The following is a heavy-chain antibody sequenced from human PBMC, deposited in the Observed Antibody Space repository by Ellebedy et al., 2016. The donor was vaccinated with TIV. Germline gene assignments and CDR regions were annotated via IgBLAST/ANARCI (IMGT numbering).Heavy chain of an antibody. CDR1: GYSFTNYW. J-gene: IGHJ6*02. V-gene: IGHV5-51*01. CDR3: ARPSDSSWV. Sequence: GGSLRLSXKGSGYSFTNYWIGWVRQMPGKGLEWMGVIYPGDSDTKYSPSFQGQVSISADKSINTAYVQWSSLKASDSAMYYCARPSDSSWVWGQGTTVTVSS. CDR2: IYPGDSDT. D-gene: IGHD6-19*01.